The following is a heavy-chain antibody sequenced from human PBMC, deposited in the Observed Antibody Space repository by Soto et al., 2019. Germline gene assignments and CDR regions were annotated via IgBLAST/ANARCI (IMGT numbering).Heavy chain of an antibody. V-gene: IGHV3-21*01. J-gene: IGHJ4*02. CDR2: ITDSGYI. CDR3: ASQERQPPPYDFDS. D-gene: IGHD6-25*01. CDR1: GFSFSRYT. Sequence: GGSLRLSCAASGFSFSRYTLTWVRQAPGKGLEWVSSITDSGYIYYASPVKGRFTISRENAKNSLYLQMNSLKADDTGVYYCASQERQPPPYDFDSWGQGTLVTVSS.